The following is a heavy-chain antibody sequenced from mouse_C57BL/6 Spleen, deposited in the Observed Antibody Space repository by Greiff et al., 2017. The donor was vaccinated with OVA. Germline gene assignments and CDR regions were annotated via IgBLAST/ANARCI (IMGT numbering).Heavy chain of an antibody. Sequence: QVQLQQSGPGLVQPSQSLSITCTVSGFSLTSYGVHWVRQSPGKGLEWLGVVWSGGSTDYNAAFIYRLSISKDNSKSQVFFKMNSLQADDTAIYYCARAPTVVATDWYFDVWGTGTTVTVSS. CDR1: GFSLTSYG. V-gene: IGHV2-2*01. J-gene: IGHJ1*03. D-gene: IGHD1-1*01. CDR2: VWSGGST. CDR3: ARAPTVVATDWYFDV.